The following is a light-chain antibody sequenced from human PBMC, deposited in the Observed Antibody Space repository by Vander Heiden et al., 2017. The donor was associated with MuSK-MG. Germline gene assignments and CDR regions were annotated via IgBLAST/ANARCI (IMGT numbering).Light chain of an antibody. CDR1: QTIRTW. Sequence: DIQMTQSPSTLSASVGDRVTITCRASQTIRTWLAWYQQKPGKAPNLLIYKASSLQSGVPSRFSGSASGTEFTLTISSLQPDDFATYFCQQYASNPFTFGPGTKVDVE. CDR3: QQYASNPFT. J-gene: IGKJ3*01. CDR2: KAS. V-gene: IGKV1-5*03.